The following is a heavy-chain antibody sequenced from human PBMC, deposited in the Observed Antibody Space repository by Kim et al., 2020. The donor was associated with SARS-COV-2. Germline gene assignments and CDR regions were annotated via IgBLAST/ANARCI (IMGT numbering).Heavy chain of an antibody. CDR3: ASNPYSRDFDY. V-gene: IGHV4-39*01. J-gene: IGHJ4*02. CDR2: T. Sequence: THYNRARKCRVTISVDTSKNQFSLKLSSVTAADTAVYYCASNPYSRDFDYWGQGTLVTVSS. D-gene: IGHD6-13*01.